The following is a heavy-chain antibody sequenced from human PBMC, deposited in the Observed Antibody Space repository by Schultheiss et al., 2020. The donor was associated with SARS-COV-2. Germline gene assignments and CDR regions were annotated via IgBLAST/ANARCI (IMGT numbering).Heavy chain of an antibody. V-gene: IGHV4-31*03. J-gene: IGHJ5*02. CDR2: IYYSGST. D-gene: IGHD3-22*01. CDR3: ARASYYYDSSGYNNWFDP. Sequence: SETLSLTCTVSGGSISSGGYYWSWIRQHPGKGLEWIGYIYYSGSTNYNPSLKSRVTISVDTSKNQFSLKLSSVTASDTAVYYCARASYYYDSSGYNNWFDPWGQGTLVTVSS. CDR1: GGSISSGGYY.